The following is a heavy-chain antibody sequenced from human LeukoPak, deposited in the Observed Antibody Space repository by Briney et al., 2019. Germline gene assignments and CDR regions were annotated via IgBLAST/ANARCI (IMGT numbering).Heavy chain of an antibody. D-gene: IGHD6-19*01. CDR2: ISAYNGNT. V-gene: IGHV1-18*01. Sequence: GASVKVSCKASGYTFTSYGISWVRQAPGQGLEWMGWISAYNGNTNYAQKLQGRVTMTTDTSTSTAYMELRSLRSDDTAVYYCARDQPTVAPTLDYYYYGMDVWGQGTTVTVSS. CDR1: GYTFTSYG. J-gene: IGHJ6*02. CDR3: ARDQPTVAPTLDYYYYGMDV.